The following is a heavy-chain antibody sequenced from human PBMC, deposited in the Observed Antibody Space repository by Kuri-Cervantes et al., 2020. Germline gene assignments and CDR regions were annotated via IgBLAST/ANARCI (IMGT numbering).Heavy chain of an antibody. D-gene: IGHD6-13*01. CDR1: GFTFSSYW. V-gene: IGHV3-74*01. CDR3: ARDRSTWDSSSWYRGLWDYYYGMDV. Sequence: GGSLRLSCAASGFTFSSYWMHWFRHAPGKGLVWVSRINSDGSSTSYADSVKGRFTISRDNAKNTLYLQMNSLRAEDTAVYYCARDRSTWDSSSWYRGLWDYYYGMDVWGQGTTVTVSS. J-gene: IGHJ6*02. CDR2: INSDGSST.